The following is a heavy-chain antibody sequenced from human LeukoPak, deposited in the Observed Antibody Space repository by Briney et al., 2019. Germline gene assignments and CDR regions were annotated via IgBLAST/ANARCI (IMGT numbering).Heavy chain of an antibody. CDR2: ISSSSSYI. CDR1: GFTFSSYS. D-gene: IGHD6-13*01. J-gene: IGHJ4*02. Sequence: GGSLRLSCAASGFTFSSYSMHWVRQAPGKGLEWVSSISSSSSYIYYADSVKGRFTISRDNAKNSLYLQMNSLRAEDTAVYYCASPGIAAAGTSGYWGQGTLVTGSS. CDR3: ASPGIAAAGTSGY. V-gene: IGHV3-21*01.